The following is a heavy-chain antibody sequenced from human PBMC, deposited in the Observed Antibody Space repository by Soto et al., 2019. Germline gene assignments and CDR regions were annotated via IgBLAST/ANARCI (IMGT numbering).Heavy chain of an antibody. J-gene: IGHJ5*02. D-gene: IGHD3-3*01. CDR1: RFTFSSYA. CDR2: ISGSGGST. V-gene: IGHV3-23*01. CDR3: AKDLPYNYDFWSGYHDMGFDP. Sequence: GGSLRLSCAASRFTFSSYAMSWVRQAPGKGLEWVSAISGSGGSTYYADSVKGRFTISRDNSKNTLYLQMNSLRAEDTAVYYCAKDLPYNYDFWSGYHDMGFDPWGQGTLVTVSS.